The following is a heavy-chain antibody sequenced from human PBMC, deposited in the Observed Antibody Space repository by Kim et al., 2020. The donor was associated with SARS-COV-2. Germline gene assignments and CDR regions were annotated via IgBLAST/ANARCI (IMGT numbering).Heavy chain of an antibody. J-gene: IGHJ6*02. V-gene: IGHV4-61*02. CDR2: IYTSGST. CDR1: GGSISSGSYY. D-gene: IGHD3-3*01. Sequence: SETLSLTCTVSGGSISSGSYYWSWIRQPAGKGLEWIGRIYTSGSTNYNPSLKSRFTIPVDTSKNQFSRKLSPVTAADTAVYYCARERFLEWLFGVGAGYYGMDVWGQGTTVTVSS. CDR3: ARERFLEWLFGVGAGYYGMDV.